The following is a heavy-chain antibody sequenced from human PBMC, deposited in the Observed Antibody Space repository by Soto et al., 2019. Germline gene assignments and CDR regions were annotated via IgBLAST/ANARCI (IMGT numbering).Heavy chain of an antibody. J-gene: IGHJ5*02. V-gene: IGHV3-11*06. CDR1: GFPFSDYY. D-gene: IGHD3-16*01. CDR2: ISSSAYT. Sequence: GGSLRLSCAASGFPFSDYYMSWIRQAPGEGLEWISYISSSAYTIYADSVKGRFTISRDNAKNSLYLQMNSLRPEDTAVYYCASDGGAIGDGWSDPWGQGTLVTVSS. CDR3: ASDGGAIGDGWSDP.